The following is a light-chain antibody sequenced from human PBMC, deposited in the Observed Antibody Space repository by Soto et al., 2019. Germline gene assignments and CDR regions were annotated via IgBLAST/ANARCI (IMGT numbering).Light chain of an antibody. CDR2: EVS. CDR1: SSDVGGYNY. V-gene: IGLV2-14*01. Sequence: QSALTLPASVSVSPGQSITISCTGTSSDVGGYNYVSWYQQHPGKAPKLMIYEVSNRPSGVSNRFSGSKSGNTASLTISGLQAEDEADYYCSSYTSSSTLYVFGTGTKV. J-gene: IGLJ1*01. CDR3: SSYTSSSTLYV.